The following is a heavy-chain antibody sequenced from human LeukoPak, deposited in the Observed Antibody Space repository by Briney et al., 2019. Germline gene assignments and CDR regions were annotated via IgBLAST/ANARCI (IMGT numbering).Heavy chain of an antibody. V-gene: IGHV3-23*01. CDR3: AKRSYGSGGYYLIPPYYFDY. CDR2: ISGSGGST. D-gene: IGHD3-10*01. J-gene: IGHJ4*02. Sequence: GGSLRLSCAASGFTFSSYAMSWVRQAPGKGLEWVSAISGSGGSTYYADTVKGRFTISRDNSKNTLYLQMNSLSAGDTAVFYWAKRSYGSGGYYLIPPYYFDYWGQGTLVTVSS. CDR1: GFTFSSYA.